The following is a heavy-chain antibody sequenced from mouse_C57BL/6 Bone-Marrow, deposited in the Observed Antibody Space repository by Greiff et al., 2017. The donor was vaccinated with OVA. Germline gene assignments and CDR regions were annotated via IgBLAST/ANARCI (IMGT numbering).Heavy chain of an antibody. CDR1: GYTFTSYW. D-gene: IGHD3-2*02. CDR2: IHPGSGST. Sequence: QVQLQQPGAELVKPGASVKLSCKASGYTFTSYWMHWVKQRPGQGLEWIGMIHPGSGSTNYNEKFKSKATLTVDKSSSTAYMQLSSLTSEDSAVYYCASGGLRPYFDYWGQGTTLTVSA. V-gene: IGHV1-64*01. J-gene: IGHJ2*01. CDR3: ASGGLRPYFDY.